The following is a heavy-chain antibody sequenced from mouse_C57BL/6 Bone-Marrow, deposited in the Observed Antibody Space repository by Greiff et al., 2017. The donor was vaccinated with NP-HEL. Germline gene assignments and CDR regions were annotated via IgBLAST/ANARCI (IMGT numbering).Heavy chain of an antibody. V-gene: IGHV1-42*01. CDR2: INPSTGGT. CDR3: ARGNYYGSPYYFDY. J-gene: IGHJ2*01. Sequence: VQLQQSGPELVKPGASVKISCKASGYSFTGYYMNWVKQSPEKSLEWIGEINPSTGGTTYNQKFKAKATLTVDKSSSTAYMQLKSLTSEDSAVYYCARGNYYGSPYYFDYWCQGTTLTVSS. CDR1: GYSFTGYY. D-gene: IGHD1-1*01.